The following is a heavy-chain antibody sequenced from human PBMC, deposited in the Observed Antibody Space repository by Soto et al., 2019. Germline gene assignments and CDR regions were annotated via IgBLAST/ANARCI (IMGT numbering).Heavy chain of an antibody. D-gene: IGHD3-22*01. J-gene: IGHJ4*02. CDR2: ISAYNGNT. Sequence: ASVKVSCKASGYTFTRSGISWARQAPGQGLEWMGWISAYNGNTNYAHSVKGRFTISRDNSKNTLYLQMGSLRAEDMAVYYCARDRYYYDSSGSIDYWGQGTLVTVSS. V-gene: IGHV1-18*03. CDR3: ARDRYYYDSSGSIDY. CDR1: GYTFTRSG.